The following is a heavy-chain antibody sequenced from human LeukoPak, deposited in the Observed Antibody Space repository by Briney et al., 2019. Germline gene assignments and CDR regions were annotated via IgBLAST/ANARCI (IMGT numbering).Heavy chain of an antibody. J-gene: IGHJ2*01. CDR1: GGSISSNNW. D-gene: IGHD4-23*01. V-gene: IGHV4-4*02. Sequence: SGTLSLTCAVSGGSISSNNWWSWVRQPPGKGLEWIGEIYNSGSTNYNPSLKSRVTVSVDKSMNQFSLRLSSVTAADTAVYYCARSGNSWYFDLWGRGTLVTVSS. CDR3: ARSGNSWYFDL. CDR2: IYNSGST.